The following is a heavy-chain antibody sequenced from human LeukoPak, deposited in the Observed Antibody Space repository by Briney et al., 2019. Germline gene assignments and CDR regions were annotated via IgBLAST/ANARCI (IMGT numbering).Heavy chain of an antibody. D-gene: IGHD2-2*01. V-gene: IGHV3-11*01. Sequence: GGSLRLSCVASGFTFSDYYMSWIRQAPGKGLEWVSYISGSAGTIYYADSVKGRFTISRDNAKNSLYLEMNSLRAEDTAVYYCAGDSPNPVLVPTAEHARPRYYGMDVWGQGTTVTVSS. CDR3: AGDSPNPVLVPTAEHARPRYYGMDV. J-gene: IGHJ6*02. CDR2: ISGSAGTI. CDR1: GFTFSDYY.